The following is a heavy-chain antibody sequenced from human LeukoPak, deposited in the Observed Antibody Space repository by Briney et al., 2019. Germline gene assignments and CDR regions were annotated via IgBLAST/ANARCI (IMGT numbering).Heavy chain of an antibody. D-gene: IGHD3-10*01. CDR2: ISSSSTI. V-gene: IGHV3-48*04. CDR1: GFTFSSYS. CDR3: AKGAFGELLYYFDY. Sequence: GGSLRLSCAASGFTFSSYSMNWVRQAPGKGLEWVSYISSSSTIYYADSVKGRFTISRDNAKNSLYLQMNSLRAEDMALYYCAKGAFGELLYYFDYWGQGTLVTVSS. J-gene: IGHJ4*02.